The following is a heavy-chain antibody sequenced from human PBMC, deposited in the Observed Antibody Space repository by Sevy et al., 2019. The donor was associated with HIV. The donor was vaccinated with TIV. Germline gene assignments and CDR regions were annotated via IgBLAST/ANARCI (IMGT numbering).Heavy chain of an antibody. Sequence: ASVKVSCKASGFNFASYDIYWVRQATGQGLEWMGWMNTNTGKRGFAQKFQGRVTMTRNTAITTAYMELSNLRFEDTALYYCARVSGWHLRYGMDVWGQGTTVTVSS. D-gene: IGHD6-19*01. J-gene: IGHJ6*02. CDR1: GFNFASYD. CDR2: MNTNTGKR. V-gene: IGHV1-8*02. CDR3: ARVSGWHLRYGMDV.